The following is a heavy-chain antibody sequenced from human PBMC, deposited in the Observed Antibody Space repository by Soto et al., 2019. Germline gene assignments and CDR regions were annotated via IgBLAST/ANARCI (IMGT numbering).Heavy chain of an antibody. Sequence: ASVKVSCKVSGYTLTELSMHWVRQAPGKGLEWMGGFDPEDGETIYAQKFQGRVTMTEDTSTDTAYMELSSLRSEDTAVYYCATERVFSSGWGVFYKEAGFAPGGQETLVTVSS. CDR2: FDPEDGET. D-gene: IGHD3-10*01. J-gene: IGHJ5*02. V-gene: IGHV1-24*01. CDR1: GYTLTELS. CDR3: ATERVFSSGWGVFYKEAGFAP.